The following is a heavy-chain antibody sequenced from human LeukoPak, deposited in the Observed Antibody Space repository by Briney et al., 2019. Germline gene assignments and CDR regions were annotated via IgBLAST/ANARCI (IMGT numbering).Heavy chain of an antibody. V-gene: IGHV1-2*02. CDR2: INPNSGGT. CDR1: GYIFTNYY. CDR3: ARDFSSSWYPP. J-gene: IGHJ5*02. Sequence: GASVKVSCKASGYIFTNYYLYWVRQAPGQGLEWMGWINPNSGGTNYAQRFQGRVTMTRDTSISTAYMELSRLRSDDTAVYYCARDFSSSWYPPWGQGTLVTVSS. D-gene: IGHD6-13*01.